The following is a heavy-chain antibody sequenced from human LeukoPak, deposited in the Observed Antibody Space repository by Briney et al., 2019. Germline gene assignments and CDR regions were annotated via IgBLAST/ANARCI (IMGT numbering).Heavy chain of an antibody. CDR1: GFTFSSYA. CDR2: ISGSGDST. J-gene: IGHJ4*02. Sequence: GGSLRLSCAASGFTFSSYAMSWVRQAPGKGLEWVSGISGSGDSTYYADSVKGRFTISRDNSKNTLYPQMNSLRAEDTAVYYCAKGSRATAFDYWGQGTLVTVSS. D-gene: IGHD1-26*01. V-gene: IGHV3-23*01. CDR3: AKGSRATAFDY.